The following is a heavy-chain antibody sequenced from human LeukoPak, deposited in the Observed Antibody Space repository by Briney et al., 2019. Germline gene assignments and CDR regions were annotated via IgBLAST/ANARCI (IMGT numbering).Heavy chain of an antibody. CDR1: GYIFTDYY. V-gene: IGHV1-2*06. Sequence: ASVKVSCKASGYIFTDYYMHWVRQAPGQELGWMGRINPNSGGTNYAQKFQGRVTMTRDTSVSTAFMELSRLSSDDTAVYYCARQDGDLDYWGQGTLVTVSS. D-gene: IGHD4-17*01. J-gene: IGHJ4*02. CDR3: ARQDGDLDY. CDR2: INPNSGGT.